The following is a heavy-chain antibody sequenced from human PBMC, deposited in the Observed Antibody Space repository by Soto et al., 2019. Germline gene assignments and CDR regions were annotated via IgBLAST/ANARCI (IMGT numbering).Heavy chain of an antibody. CDR3: ARGAYFDY. J-gene: IGHJ4*02. Sequence: ASVKVSCKASGYTFTGYYMHWVRQAPGQGLEWMGWINPNSGGTNYAQKFQGRVTVTSDTSTSTAYMELRSLRSDDTAVYFCARGAYFDYWGQGTMVTVSS. CDR1: GYTFTGYY. V-gene: IGHV1-2*02. CDR2: INPNSGGT. D-gene: IGHD3-16*01.